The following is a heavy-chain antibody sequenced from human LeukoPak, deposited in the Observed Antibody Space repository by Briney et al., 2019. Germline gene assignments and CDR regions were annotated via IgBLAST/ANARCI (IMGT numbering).Heavy chain of an antibody. CDR3: AKLLSGSRTIDY. CDR2: ISGSGDIT. D-gene: IGHD5-12*01. Sequence: GGSLRLSCAASGFTFSTYSMTWVRHAPGKGLEWVSVISGSGDITYYADSVKGRFTISRDNSKITLFLQMNSLRAEDTALYDCAKLLSGSRTIDYWGQGTPVTVSS. J-gene: IGHJ4*02. CDR1: GFTFSTYS. V-gene: IGHV3-23*01.